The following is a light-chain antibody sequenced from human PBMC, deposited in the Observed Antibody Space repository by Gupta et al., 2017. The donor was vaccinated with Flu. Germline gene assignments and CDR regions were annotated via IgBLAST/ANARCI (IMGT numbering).Light chain of an antibody. Sequence: DIVMTQFPDSLAVSLGERATIKCRSSQTVLYTSDNKNYLAWYQQKPGQPPRLLIYWASTRESGVPDRFNGSGSETDFTLTINTLRAEDVAVYFCQQDDSSLWTFGQGTKVEIK. CDR1: QTVLYTSDNKNY. V-gene: IGKV4-1*01. J-gene: IGKJ1*01. CDR3: QQDDSSLWT. CDR2: WAS.